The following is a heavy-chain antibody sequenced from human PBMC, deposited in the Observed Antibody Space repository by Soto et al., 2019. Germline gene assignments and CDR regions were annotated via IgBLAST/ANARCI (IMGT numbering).Heavy chain of an antibody. CDR3: ARALSMGVGEGLDYYYGMDV. CDR2: MNPNSGNT. Sequence: ASVKVSCKASGYTFTSYDINWVRQATGQGFEWMGWMNPNSGNTGYAQKFQGRVTMTRNTSISTAYMELSSLRSEDTAVYYCARALSMGVGEGLDYYYGMDVWGKGTTVTVSS. J-gene: IGHJ6*04. CDR1: GYTFTSYD. V-gene: IGHV1-8*01. D-gene: IGHD3-10*01.